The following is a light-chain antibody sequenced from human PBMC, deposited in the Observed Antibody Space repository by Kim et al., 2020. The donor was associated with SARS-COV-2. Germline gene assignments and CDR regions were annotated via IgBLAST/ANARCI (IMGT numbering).Light chain of an antibody. CDR1: QSVNSR. Sequence: SPGQRATLYRKASQSVNSRVAWYRQNPGQAPRLVVFGASTRATGIPDRFSGSGSGTDYTLTITSLQPEDFATYYCQQYKSWPPLTFGGGTKVDIK. V-gene: IGKV3-15*01. J-gene: IGKJ4*01. CDR2: GAS. CDR3: QQYKSWPPLT.